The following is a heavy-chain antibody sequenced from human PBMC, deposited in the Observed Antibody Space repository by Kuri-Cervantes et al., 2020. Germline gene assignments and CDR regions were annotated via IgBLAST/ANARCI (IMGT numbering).Heavy chain of an antibody. D-gene: IGHD3-16*02. V-gene: IGHV4-34*01. CDR3: ARDYVWGSYRLIDY. CDR2: INHSGST. J-gene: IGHJ4*02. Sequence: SETLSLTCAVYGGSFSGYYWSWIRQPPGKGLEWIGEINHSGSTNYNPSLKSRVTISVDTSKNQISLKLSSVTAADTAVYYCARDYVWGSYRLIDYWGQGTLVTVSS. CDR1: GGSFSGYY.